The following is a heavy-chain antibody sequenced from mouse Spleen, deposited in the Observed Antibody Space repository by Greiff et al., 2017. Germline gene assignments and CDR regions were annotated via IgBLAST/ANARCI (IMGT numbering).Heavy chain of an antibody. D-gene: IGHD1-1*01. CDR1: GYTFTEYT. Sequence: VMLVESGAELVKPGASVKLSCKASGYTFTEYTIHWVKQRSGQGLEWIGWFYPGSGSIKYNEKFKDKATLTADKSSSTVYMELSRLTSEDSAVYFCARHEEGEIYYYGSGYAMDYWGQGTSVTVSS. V-gene: IGHV1-62-2*01. CDR2: FYPGSGSI. J-gene: IGHJ4*01. CDR3: ARHEEGEIYYYGSGYAMDY.